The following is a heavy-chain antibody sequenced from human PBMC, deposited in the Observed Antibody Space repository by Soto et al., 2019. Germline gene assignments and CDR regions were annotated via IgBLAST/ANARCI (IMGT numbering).Heavy chain of an antibody. CDR1: GFTFSSYE. Sequence: GGSLRLSCAASGFTFSSYEMNWVRQAPGKGLEWVSYISSSGSTIYYADSVKGRFTISRDNAKNSLYLQMNSLRAEDTAVYYCARDHKGGYRYGMDVWGQGTTVTVSS. D-gene: IGHD6-25*01. CDR2: ISSSGSTI. CDR3: ARDHKGGYRYGMDV. V-gene: IGHV3-48*03. J-gene: IGHJ6*02.